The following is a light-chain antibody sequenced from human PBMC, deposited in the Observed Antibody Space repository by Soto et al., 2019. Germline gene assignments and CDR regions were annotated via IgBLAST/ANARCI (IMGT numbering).Light chain of an antibody. CDR3: QQAYSLPVT. V-gene: IGKV1-12*01. Sequence: DIQLTQSPSSVSASVGDRVNLTCRASQGISNWLAWYQQKPGKAPKLLISAASTLQGGVPSRFSGSFSGTDFTLTITSLQAEDFATYFCQQAYSLPVTFGQGTKLEIK. CDR2: AAS. CDR1: QGISNW. J-gene: IGKJ2*01.